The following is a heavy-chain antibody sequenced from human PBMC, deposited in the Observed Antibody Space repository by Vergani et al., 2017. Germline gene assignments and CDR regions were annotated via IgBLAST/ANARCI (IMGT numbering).Heavy chain of an antibody. D-gene: IGHD4-23*01. Sequence: QVQLQQWGAGLLKPSETLSLTCAVYGGSFSGYYWSWIRQPPGKGLEWIGEINHSGSTNYNPSLKSRVTISVDTSKNQFSLKLGSVTAADTAVYYCARGLVHTNKGGKRNRGVVDYWGQGTLVTVSS. J-gene: IGHJ4*02. CDR1: GGSFSGYY. CDR2: INHSGST. CDR3: ARGLVHTNKGGKRNRGVVDY. V-gene: IGHV4-34*01.